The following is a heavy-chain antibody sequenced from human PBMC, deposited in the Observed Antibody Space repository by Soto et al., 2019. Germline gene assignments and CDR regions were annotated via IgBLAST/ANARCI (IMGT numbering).Heavy chain of an antibody. CDR2: IYYSGST. CDR1: GGSISSGDYY. CDR3: ARERGVSSSPTKWDYYYYGVDV. D-gene: IGHD6-6*01. V-gene: IGHV4-30-4*01. J-gene: IGHJ6*02. Sequence: TSETLSLTCTVSGGSISSGDYYWSWIRQPPGKGLEWFGYIYYSGSTYYNPSLQRRITMSVDTSKNQFSLKLSSVTAADTAVYYCARERGVSSSPTKWDYYYYGVDVWGPGTTVTVSS.